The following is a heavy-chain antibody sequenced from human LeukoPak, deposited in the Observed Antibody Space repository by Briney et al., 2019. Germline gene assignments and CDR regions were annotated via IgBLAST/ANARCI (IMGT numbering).Heavy chain of an antibody. CDR3: ARHGSAGVDY. Sequence: SXXLSLTCTVSGGSISSSSYYWGWIRQPPGKGLEWIGSIYYSGSTYYNPSLKSRFTISVDTSKNKFSLKLSSVTAADTAVYYCARHGSAGVDYWGQGTLVTVSS. V-gene: IGHV4-39*01. CDR1: GGSISSSSYY. J-gene: IGHJ4*02. CDR2: IYYSGST. D-gene: IGHD6-19*01.